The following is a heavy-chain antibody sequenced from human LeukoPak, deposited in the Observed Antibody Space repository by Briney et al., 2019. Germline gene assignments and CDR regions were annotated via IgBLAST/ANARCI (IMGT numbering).Heavy chain of an antibody. CDR3: AKNRRYNWNVYCGIDV. Sequence: GGSLRLSCAASGFTFSSYAMSRVRQAPGKGLEWVSAISGSGGSTYYADSVKGRFTISRDNSKNTLYLQMNSLRAEATAVYYCAKNRRYNWNVYCGIDVWGQGTTVTVSS. D-gene: IGHD1-1*01. CDR1: GFTFSSYA. V-gene: IGHV3-23*01. CDR2: ISGSGGST. J-gene: IGHJ6*02.